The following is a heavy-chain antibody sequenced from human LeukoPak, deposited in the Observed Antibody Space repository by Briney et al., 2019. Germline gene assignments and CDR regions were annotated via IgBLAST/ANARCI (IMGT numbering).Heavy chain of an antibody. V-gene: IGHV4-31*03. D-gene: IGHD2-15*01. Sequence: SQTLSPTCTVSGGSISSGGYYWSWIRQHPGKGLEWIGYIYYSGSTYYNPSLKSRVTISVDTSKNQFSLKLSSVTAADTAVYYCARGLADYYYYGMDVWGQGTTVTVSS. CDR1: GGSISSGGYY. CDR3: ARGLADYYYYGMDV. CDR2: IYYSGST. J-gene: IGHJ6*02.